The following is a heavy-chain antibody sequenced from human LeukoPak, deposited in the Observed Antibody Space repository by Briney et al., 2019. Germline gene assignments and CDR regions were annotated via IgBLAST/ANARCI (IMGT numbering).Heavy chain of an antibody. D-gene: IGHD3-3*01. Sequence: PGGPLRLSCAASGFTFSSYAMSWVRQAPGKGLEWVSAISGSGGSTYYADSVKGRFTISRDNSKNTLYLQMNSLRAEDTAVYYCAKPYDFWSGYYGDAFDIWGQGTMVTVSS. CDR2: ISGSGGST. CDR3: AKPYDFWSGYYGDAFDI. CDR1: GFTFSSYA. V-gene: IGHV3-23*01. J-gene: IGHJ3*02.